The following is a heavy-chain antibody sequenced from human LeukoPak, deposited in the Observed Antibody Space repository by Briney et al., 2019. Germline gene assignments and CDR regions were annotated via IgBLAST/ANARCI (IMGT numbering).Heavy chain of an antibody. CDR3: ARGHVGATGLFDY. J-gene: IGHJ4*02. CDR1: GGSISSYY. CDR2: IYYSGST. Sequence: SETLSLTCTVSGGSISSYYWSWIRQPPGKGPEWIGYIYYSGSTNYNPSLKSRVTISVDTSKNQFSLKLSSVTAADTAVYYCARGHVGATGLFDYWGQGTLVTVSS. D-gene: IGHD1-26*01. V-gene: IGHV4-59*01.